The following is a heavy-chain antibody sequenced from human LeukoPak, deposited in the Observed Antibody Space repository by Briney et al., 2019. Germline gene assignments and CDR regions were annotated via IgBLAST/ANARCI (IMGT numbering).Heavy chain of an antibody. CDR3: ARVGYSSGWPYNWFDP. CDR2: INAGNGNT. J-gene: IGHJ5*02. V-gene: IGHV1-3*01. Sequence: GASVKVSCKASGYTFTSYAMHWVRQAPGQRLEGMGWINAGNGNTKYSQKFQGRVTITRDTSASTAYMELSSLRSEDTAVYYCARVGYSSGWPYNWFDPWGQGTLVTVSS. D-gene: IGHD6-19*01. CDR1: GYTFTSYA.